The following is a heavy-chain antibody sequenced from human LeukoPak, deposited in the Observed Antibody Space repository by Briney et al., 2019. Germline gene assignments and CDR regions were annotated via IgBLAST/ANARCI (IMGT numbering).Heavy chain of an antibody. CDR1: GFTFSSYA. Sequence: GGSLRLSCAASGFTFSSYAIHWVRQAPGKGLEYVSAISSNGGSTYYANSVKGRFTISRGNPKNTLYLQMGSLRPEDTAVYYCARDRGYCSGGSCFDNWFDPWGQGTLVTVSS. CDR3: ARDRGYCSGGSCFDNWFDP. J-gene: IGHJ5*02. D-gene: IGHD2-15*01. V-gene: IGHV3-64*01. CDR2: ISSNGGST.